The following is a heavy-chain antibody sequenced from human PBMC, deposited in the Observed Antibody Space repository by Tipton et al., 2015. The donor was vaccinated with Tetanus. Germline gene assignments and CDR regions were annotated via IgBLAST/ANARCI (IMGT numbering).Heavy chain of an antibody. Sequence: LRLSCSVSGGSMGTNHWVWIRQAPGKRLESIGYIYSTGATKYNPSLESRVRISIDTSKSQFSMRLSSVTVADTAVYYCARIYDFWSGYYSDHWGQGTLVTVSS. CDR2: IYSTGAT. D-gene: IGHD3-3*01. CDR1: GGSMGTNH. CDR3: ARIYDFWSGYYSDH. J-gene: IGHJ4*02. V-gene: IGHV4-59*01.